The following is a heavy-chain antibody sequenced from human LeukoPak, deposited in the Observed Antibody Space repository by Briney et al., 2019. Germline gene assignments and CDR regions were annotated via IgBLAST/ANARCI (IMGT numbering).Heavy chain of an antibody. V-gene: IGHV4-34*01. J-gene: IGHJ5*02. CDR3: ARWGNSPVAYGWFDP. CDR2: INHSGST. D-gene: IGHD2-8*02. Sequence: SETLSLTCAVYGGSFSGYYWSWIRQPQGKGLEWIGEINHSGSTNYNPSLKSRVTISVDTSKNQFSLKLSSVTAADTAVYYCARWGNSPVAYGWFDPWGQGTLVTVSS. CDR1: GGSFSGYY.